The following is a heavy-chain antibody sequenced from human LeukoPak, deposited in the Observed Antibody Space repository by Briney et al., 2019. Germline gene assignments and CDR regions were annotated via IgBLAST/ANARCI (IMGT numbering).Heavy chain of an antibody. CDR1: GFTFSSYA. V-gene: IGHV3-23*01. CDR2: ISGSGGST. CDR3: ARDFVYSGSYSDY. D-gene: IGHD1-26*01. Sequence: GGSLRLSCAASGFTFSSYAMSWVRQAPGKGLEWVSAISGSGGSTYYADSVKGRFTISRDNSKNTLYLQMNSLRAEDTAVYYCARDFVYSGSYSDYWGQGTLVTVSS. J-gene: IGHJ4*02.